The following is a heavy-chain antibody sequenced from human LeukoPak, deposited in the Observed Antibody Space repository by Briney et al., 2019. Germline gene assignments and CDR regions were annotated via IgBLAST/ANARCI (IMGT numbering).Heavy chain of an antibody. CDR1: GYSLSSGYQ. V-gene: IGHV4-38-2*02. CDR3: ARDPRWLTPDCTSTSCYENYFDP. CDR2: IYHSGSA. Sequence: SETLSLTCGVSGYSLSSGYQWAWIRQSPGKGLECIGSIYHSGSAHYNPSLKSRVTISVETSKNQFSLNMYSVTAADTAVYYCARDPRWLTPDCTSTSCYENYFDPWGQGTLVTVSS. D-gene: IGHD2-2*01. J-gene: IGHJ5*02.